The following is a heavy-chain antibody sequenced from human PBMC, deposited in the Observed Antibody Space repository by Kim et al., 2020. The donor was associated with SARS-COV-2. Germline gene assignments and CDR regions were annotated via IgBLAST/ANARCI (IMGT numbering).Heavy chain of an antibody. Sequence: DSVKGRFTNSRDNSKNTLDLKMNSLRAEDTAVYFCAKGAGGYYFDYWGQGTLVSVSS. CDR3: AKGAGGYYFDY. V-gene: IGHV3-23*01. J-gene: IGHJ4*02. D-gene: IGHD3-16*01.